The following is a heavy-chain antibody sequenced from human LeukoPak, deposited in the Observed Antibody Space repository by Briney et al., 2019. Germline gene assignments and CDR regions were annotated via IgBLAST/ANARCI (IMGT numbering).Heavy chain of an antibody. V-gene: IGHV3-23*01. CDR2: ISGSGGST. CDR3: AKDCSSTSCYRD. J-gene: IGHJ4*02. D-gene: IGHD2-2*02. CDR1: GFSFSSYA. Sequence: GGSLRLSCAASGFSFSSYAMSWVRQAPGKGLEWVSAISGSGGSTYHADSVKGRFTISRDNSKNTLYLQMNSLRAEDTAVYYCAKDCSSTSCYRDWGQGTLVTVSS.